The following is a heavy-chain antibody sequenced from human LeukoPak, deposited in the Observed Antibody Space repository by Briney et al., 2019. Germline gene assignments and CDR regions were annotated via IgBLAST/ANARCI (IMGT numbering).Heavy chain of an antibody. CDR3: AKDLTAAGKGPADY. V-gene: IGHV3-9*01. CDR1: GFTFDDYA. D-gene: IGHD6-13*01. Sequence: GGSLRLSCAASGFTFDDYAMHWVRHAPGKGLEWVSGISWNSGSIGYADSVKGRFTISRDNAKNSLYLQMNSLRAEDTALYYCAKDLTAAGKGPADYWGQGTLVTVSS. CDR2: ISWNSGSI. J-gene: IGHJ4*02.